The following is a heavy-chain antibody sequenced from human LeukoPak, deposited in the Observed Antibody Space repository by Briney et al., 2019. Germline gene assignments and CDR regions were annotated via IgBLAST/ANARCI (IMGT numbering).Heavy chain of an antibody. CDR2: ISGSGGST. CDR1: GFTFSSYA. CDR3: AKSRYNNDYKLPVFDY. Sequence: GGSLRLSCAASGFTFSSYAMSWVRQAPGKGLEWVSAISGSGGSTYYADSVKGRFTISRGNSKNTLYLQMNSLRAEDTAVYYCAKSRYNNDYKLPVFDYWGQGTLVTVSS. V-gene: IGHV3-23*01. J-gene: IGHJ4*02. D-gene: IGHD4-11*01.